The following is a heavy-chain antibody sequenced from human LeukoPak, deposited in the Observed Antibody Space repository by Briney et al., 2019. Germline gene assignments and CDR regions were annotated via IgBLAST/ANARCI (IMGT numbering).Heavy chain of an antibody. V-gene: IGHV3-30-3*02. CDR1: GFTFSSYA. D-gene: IGHD2-15*01. CDR3: AKSTAPCSRGSCYSALES. Sequence: GRSLRLSCAASGFTFSSYAMPWVRQAPGKGLEWVAVISYDGSNKYYADSVKGRFTISRDNSENTLYLQMNSLRVEDTAIYYCAKSTAPCSRGSCYSALESWGQGTLVTVPS. J-gene: IGHJ4*02. CDR2: ISYDGSNK.